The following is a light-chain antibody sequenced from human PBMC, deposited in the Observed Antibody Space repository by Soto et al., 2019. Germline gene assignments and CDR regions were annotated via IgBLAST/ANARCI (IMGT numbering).Light chain of an antibody. V-gene: IGKV1-39*01. Sequence: DIQMTQSPSSLSASIGDRVTITCRASQTISTYLNWYQQKPGTAPKLLIYAASSLQSGVPSRFSGSGSGTDFPLTISSLQPEDFATYGCQQSHVTPYTFGQGTKLEIK. CDR1: QTISTY. J-gene: IGKJ2*01. CDR2: AAS. CDR3: QQSHVTPYT.